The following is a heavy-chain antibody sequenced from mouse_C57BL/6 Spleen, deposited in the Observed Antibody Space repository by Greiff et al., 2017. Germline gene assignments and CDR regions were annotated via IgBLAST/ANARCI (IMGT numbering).Heavy chain of an antibody. D-gene: IGHD1-1*01. V-gene: IGHV1-53*01. CDR2: INPSNGGT. J-gene: IGHJ4*01. Sequence: QVQLQQSGTELVKPGASVKLSCKASGYTFTSYWMHWVKQRPGQGLEWIGNINPSNGGTNYNEKFKSQATLTVDKSSSTAYMQLSSLTSEDSAVYYCARWCTTVVARGYYAMDYWGQGTSVTVSS. CDR3: ARWCTTVVARGYYAMDY. CDR1: GYTFTSYW.